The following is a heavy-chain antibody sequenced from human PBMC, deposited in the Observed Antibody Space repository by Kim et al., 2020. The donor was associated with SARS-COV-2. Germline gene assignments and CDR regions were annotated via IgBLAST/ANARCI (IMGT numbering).Heavy chain of an antibody. Sequence: SETLSLTCTVSGGSISSYYWSWIRQPPGKGLEWIGYIYYSGSTTYNPSLKSRVTISVDTSKNQFSLRLSSVTAADTAFYYCARQDSYCYGMDVWGQGTT. CDR2: IYYSGST. CDR3: ARQDSYCYGMDV. V-gene: IGHV4-59*08. CDR1: GGSISSYY. J-gene: IGHJ6*02.